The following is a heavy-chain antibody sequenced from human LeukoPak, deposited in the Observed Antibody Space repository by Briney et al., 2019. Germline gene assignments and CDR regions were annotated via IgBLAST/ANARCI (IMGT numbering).Heavy chain of an antibody. V-gene: IGHV1-69*13. D-gene: IGHD5-12*01. CDR3: ARGFESSSFDS. CDR2: IHPILGST. CDR1: GGSFSGSA. Sequence: ASVKVSCKASGGSFSGSAISWVQQAPGQGPERMGGIHPILGSTDYAQRFRGRLTITADDNTATVYMELRSLRFEDTAVYYCARGFESSSFDSWGQGTLVTVSS. J-gene: IGHJ4*02.